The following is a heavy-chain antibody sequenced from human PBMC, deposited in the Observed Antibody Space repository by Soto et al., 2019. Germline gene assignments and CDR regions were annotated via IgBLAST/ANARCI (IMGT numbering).Heavy chain of an antibody. V-gene: IGHV3-48*01. Sequence: GGSLRISCAASGFTFSSYSMNWVRQAPGKGLEWVSYISSSSSTIYYADSVKGRFTISRDNAKNSLYLQMNSLRAEDTAVYYCARAGYCSGGRCHANYHFQHWGQGTLVTLSS. CDR1: GFTFSSYS. CDR2: ISSSSSTI. D-gene: IGHD2-15*01. J-gene: IGHJ1*01. CDR3: ARAGYCSGGRCHANYHFQH.